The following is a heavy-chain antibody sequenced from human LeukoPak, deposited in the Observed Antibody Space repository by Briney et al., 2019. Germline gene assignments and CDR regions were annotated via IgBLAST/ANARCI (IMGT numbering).Heavy chain of an antibody. J-gene: IGHJ4*02. CDR2: IWYDGSNK. CDR3: ARELGSSGYYPFDY. D-gene: IGHD3-22*01. V-gene: IGHV3-33*01. CDR1: GFTFSSYG. Sequence: PGGSLRLSCAASGFTFSSYGMHWVRQAPGKGLEWVTLIWYDGSNKYYADSVKGRFTISRDNSKNTLYLQMNSLRAEDTAVYYCARELGSSGYYPFDYWGQGTLVTVSS.